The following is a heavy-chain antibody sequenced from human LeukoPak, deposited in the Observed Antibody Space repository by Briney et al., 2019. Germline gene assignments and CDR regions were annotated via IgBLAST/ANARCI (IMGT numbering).Heavy chain of an antibody. D-gene: IGHD3-22*01. CDR1: GYTFTNYA. Sequence: GASVKVSCKASGYTFTNYAMNWVRQAPGQGLEWMGWINTNTGNPTYAQGFTGRFVFSLDTSVSTAYLQISSLKAEDTAVYYCARDLMDYYDSSGYRISMGYWGQGTLVTVSS. CDR3: ARDLMDYYDSSGYRISMGY. V-gene: IGHV7-4-1*02. J-gene: IGHJ4*02. CDR2: INTNTGNP.